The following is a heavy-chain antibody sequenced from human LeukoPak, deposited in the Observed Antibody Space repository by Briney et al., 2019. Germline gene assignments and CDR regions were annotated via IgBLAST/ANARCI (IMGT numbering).Heavy chain of an antibody. CDR1: GYTFTSYY. Sequence: ASVKASCKASGYTFTSYYMHWVRQAPGQGLEWMGLINPSGGSTSYAQKFQGRVTMTRDTSTSTVYMELSSLRSEDTAVYYCARVVVPAAAHYYYYYGMDVWGQGTTVTVSS. D-gene: IGHD2-2*01. CDR2: INPSGGST. V-gene: IGHV1-46*01. CDR3: ARVVVPAAAHYYYYYGMDV. J-gene: IGHJ6*02.